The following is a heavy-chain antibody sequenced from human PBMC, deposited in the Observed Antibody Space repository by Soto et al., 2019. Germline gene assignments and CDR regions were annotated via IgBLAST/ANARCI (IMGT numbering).Heavy chain of an antibody. CDR3: ARAYFYDSSGYYTYFGY. D-gene: IGHD3-22*01. CDR2: INHSGST. CDR1: GGSFSGYY. V-gene: IGHV4-34*01. Sequence: SETLSLTCAVYGGSFSGYYWSWIRQPPGKGLEWIGEINHSGSTNYNPSLKSRVTISVDTSKNQFSLKLSSVTAADTAVYYCARAYFYDSSGYYTYFGYWGQGTLVTVSS. J-gene: IGHJ4*02.